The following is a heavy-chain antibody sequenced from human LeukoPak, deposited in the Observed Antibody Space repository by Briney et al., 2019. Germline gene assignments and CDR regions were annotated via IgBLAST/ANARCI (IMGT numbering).Heavy chain of an antibody. D-gene: IGHD1-26*01. CDR2: INTDGSTT. Sequence: GGSLRLSCAASGFTFSTYWMHWVRQTPGKGLVWVSRINTDGSTTNYADSVKGRFTISRDNAKNTLYLQMNSLRADDTAVYYCTRVRGAGLQYYYMDVWGKGTTVTVSS. V-gene: IGHV3-74*01. CDR3: TRVRGAGLQYYYMDV. CDR1: GFTFSTYW. J-gene: IGHJ6*03.